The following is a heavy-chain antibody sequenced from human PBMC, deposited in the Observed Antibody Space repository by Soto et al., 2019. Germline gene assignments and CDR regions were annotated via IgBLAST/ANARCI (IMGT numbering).Heavy chain of an antibody. D-gene: IGHD4-17*01. CDR2: ISSSSSYI. V-gene: IGHV3-21*01. J-gene: IGHJ2*01. CDR3: ARWGDYASYWYFDL. Sequence: EVQLVESGGGLVKPGGSLRLSCAASGFTFSSYSMNWVRQAPGKGLEWVSSISSSSSYIYYADSVKGRFTISRDNAKNSLYLQVNRLRAEDTAVYYCARWGDYASYWYFDLWGRGTLVTVSS. CDR1: GFTFSSYS.